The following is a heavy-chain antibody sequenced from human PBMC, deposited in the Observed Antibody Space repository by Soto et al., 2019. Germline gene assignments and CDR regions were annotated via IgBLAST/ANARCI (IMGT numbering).Heavy chain of an antibody. CDR3: ARHPERIAEIGWFDP. Sequence: EVQLVESGGGLVQPGGSLRLSCAASGFTFSSYSMNWVRRAPGKGLEWVSYISSSSSTIYYADSVKGRFTISRDKAKNSLYLQMTSLRAEDTAVYYCARHPERIAEIGWFDPWGQGTLVTVSS. CDR1: GFTFSSYS. CDR2: ISSSSSTI. D-gene: IGHD6-13*01. V-gene: IGHV3-48*01. J-gene: IGHJ5*02.